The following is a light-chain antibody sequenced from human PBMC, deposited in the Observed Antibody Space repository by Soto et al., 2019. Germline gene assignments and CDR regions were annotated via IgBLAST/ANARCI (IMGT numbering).Light chain of an antibody. Sequence: EIVLTQSPGTLSLSPGERATLSCRASQSVSSNYLGWYQQKPGQSPRLLIYDASSRATGIPDRFSGSGSGTDFTLTISRLEPEDFAVYYCQHYAMSPPFTFGPGTKVDIK. V-gene: IGKV3-20*01. CDR3: QHYAMSPPFT. CDR2: DAS. J-gene: IGKJ3*01. CDR1: QSVSSNY.